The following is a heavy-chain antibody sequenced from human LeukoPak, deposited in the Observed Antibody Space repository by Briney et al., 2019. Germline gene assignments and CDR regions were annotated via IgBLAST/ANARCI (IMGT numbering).Heavy chain of an antibody. V-gene: IGHV3-30-3*01. CDR1: GFTFSNFA. D-gene: IGHD3-22*01. CDR3: ARAFRAVSSGYYFHPFHY. Sequence: GGSLRLSCAASGFTFSNFAMNWVRQAPGKGLEWVAIISTDNINKYYADSVKGRFTVSRDNSNNTLYLQMNSLRTEDTAVYYCARAFRAVSSGYYFHPFHYCGQGSLVTVSS. J-gene: IGHJ4*02. CDR2: ISTDNINK.